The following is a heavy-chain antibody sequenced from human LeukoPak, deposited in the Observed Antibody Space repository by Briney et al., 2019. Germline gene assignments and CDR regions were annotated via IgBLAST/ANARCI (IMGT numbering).Heavy chain of an antibody. CDR2: ISYDGSNK. CDR1: GFTFSSYG. V-gene: IGHV3-30*03. CDR3: ASNSARDGGY. J-gene: IGHJ4*02. Sequence: GGSLRLSCAASGFTFSSYGMHWVRQAPGKGLEWVAVISYDGSNKYYADSVKGRFTISRDNSKNTLYLQMNSLRVEDTAVYYCASNSARDGGYWGQGTQVTVSS. D-gene: IGHD2/OR15-2a*01.